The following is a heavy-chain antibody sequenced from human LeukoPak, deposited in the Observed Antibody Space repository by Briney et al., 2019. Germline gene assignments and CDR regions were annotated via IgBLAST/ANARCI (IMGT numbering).Heavy chain of an antibody. J-gene: IGHJ3*02. V-gene: IGHV3-9*01. CDR3: AKDIARDGPLGSDAFDI. Sequence: GGSLRLSCAASGFTFDDYAMHWVRQAPGKGLEWVSGISWNSGSIGYADSVKGRFTISRDNAKNSLYLQMNSLRAEDTALYYCAKDIARDGPLGSDAFDIWGQGTMVTVSS. CDR1: GFTFDDYA. CDR2: ISWNSGSI. D-gene: IGHD5-24*01.